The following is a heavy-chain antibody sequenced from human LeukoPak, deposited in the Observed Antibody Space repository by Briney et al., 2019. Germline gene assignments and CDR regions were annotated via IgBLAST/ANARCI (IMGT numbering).Heavy chain of an antibody. CDR1: GFTVSSNY. V-gene: IGHV3-53*01. CDR2: IYSGGST. J-gene: IGHJ5*02. D-gene: IGHD6-25*01. CDR3: AREGAAAAFDP. Sequence: GGSLRLSCAASGFTVSSNYMSWVRQAPGKGLEWVSVIYSGGSTYYADSVKGRFTISRDNSKNALYLQMNSLRAEDTAVYYCAREGAAAAFDPWGQGTLVTVSS.